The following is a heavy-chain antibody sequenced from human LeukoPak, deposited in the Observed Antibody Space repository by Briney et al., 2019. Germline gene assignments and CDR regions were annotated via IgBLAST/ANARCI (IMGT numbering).Heavy chain of an antibody. J-gene: IGHJ6*02. Sequence: SETLSLTCTVSGGSISSYYWSWIRQPPGKGLEWIGYIYYSGSTNYNPSLKSRVTISVDMSKNQFSLKLSSVTAADTAVYYCARAEPQPRVRTYYYGMDVWGQGTTVTVSS. D-gene: IGHD1-1*01. CDR3: ARAEPQPRVRTYYYGMDV. V-gene: IGHV4-59*01. CDR1: GGSISSYY. CDR2: IYYSGST.